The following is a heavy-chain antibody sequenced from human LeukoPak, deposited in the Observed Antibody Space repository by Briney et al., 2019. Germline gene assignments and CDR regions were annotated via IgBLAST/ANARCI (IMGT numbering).Heavy chain of an antibody. J-gene: IGHJ4*02. CDR2: INLDGSDR. CDR3: VRRGDASSGWGDHDF. Sequence: GGSLRLSCAASGFTFGGYSMTWVRQAPGKGLEWVANINLDGSDRFYVGFVKGRFTISRDNSKNMVHLQMNSLTGEDTALYYCVRRGDASSGWGDHDFWGQGALVTVSS. D-gene: IGHD6-19*01. CDR1: GFTFGGYS. V-gene: IGHV3-7*03.